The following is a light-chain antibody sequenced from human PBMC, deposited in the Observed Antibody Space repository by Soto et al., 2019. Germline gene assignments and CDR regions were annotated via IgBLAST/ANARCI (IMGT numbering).Light chain of an antibody. CDR3: SSFAGSNNFPYV. CDR2: EIN. J-gene: IGLJ1*01. V-gene: IGLV2-8*01. Sequence: QSALTQPASVSGSPGQSITISCTGTSGDIGSYTYVSWYQQYPGKAPKLMIYEINKRPSGVPDRFSGSKSGNTASLTVSGLQAEDEADYYCSSFAGSNNFPYVFGTGTKVTVL. CDR1: SGDIGSYTY.